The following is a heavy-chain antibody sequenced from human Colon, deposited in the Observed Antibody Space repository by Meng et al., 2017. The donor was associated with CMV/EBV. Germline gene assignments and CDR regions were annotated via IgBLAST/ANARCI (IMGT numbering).Heavy chain of an antibody. Sequence: SETLSLTCSVSGESMRSHYWSWIRQPPGKGLEWMGHVYYSGSATYSPSLRSRVSILLDMSKNQFSLKLRSVSAADTAMYFCARGLGHASNNSHDYWGQGT. CDR3: ARGLGHASNNSHDY. J-gene: IGHJ4*02. CDR2: VYYSGSA. D-gene: IGHD1-1*01. V-gene: IGHV4-59*11. CDR1: GESMRSHY.